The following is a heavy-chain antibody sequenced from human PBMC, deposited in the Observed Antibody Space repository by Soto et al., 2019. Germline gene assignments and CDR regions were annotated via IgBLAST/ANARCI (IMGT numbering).Heavy chain of an antibody. CDR2: IYYSGST. V-gene: IGHV4-59*13. CDR1: GGSISSYY. J-gene: IGHJ4*02. CDR3: ARYRRDYGRQFY. Sequence: SEALSLTGTGSGGSISSYYWTWIPQPPGKGLEWIGYIYYSGSTNYNPSLKSRVTISVDTSKNQFSLKLSSVTAADTAVYYFARYRRDYGRQFYWGQGTLVTGSS. D-gene: IGHD3-16*01.